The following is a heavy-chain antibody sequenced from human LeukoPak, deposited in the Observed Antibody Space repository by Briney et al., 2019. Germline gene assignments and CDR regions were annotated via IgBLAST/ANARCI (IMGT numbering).Heavy chain of an antibody. CDR1: GYTFTGYY. CDR2: MNPNSGNT. V-gene: IGHV1-2*02. D-gene: IGHD6-13*01. CDR3: ARSYSSSWPFDY. Sequence: ASVKVSCKASGYTFTGYYMHWVRQAPGQGLEWMGWMNPNSGNTGYAQKFQGRVTMTRDTSISTAYMELSRLRSDDTAVYYCARSYSSSWPFDYWGQGTLVTVSS. J-gene: IGHJ4*02.